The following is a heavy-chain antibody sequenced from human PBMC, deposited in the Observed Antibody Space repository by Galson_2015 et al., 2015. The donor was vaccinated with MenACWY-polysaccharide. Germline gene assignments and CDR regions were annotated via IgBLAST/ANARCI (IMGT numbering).Heavy chain of an antibody. J-gene: IGHJ2*01. CDR3: AKVLTIFGVASWYFDL. CDR2: ISANGGRK. D-gene: IGHD3-3*01. V-gene: IGHV3-23*01. CDR1: GFTFSSYA. Sequence: SLRLSCAASGFTFSSYAMSWVRQAPGKGLEWVSAISANGGRKYYTDSVKGRFTISRDNSKNTLFLEVNSLRAEDTAVYYCAKVLTIFGVASWYFDLWGRGTLVTVSS.